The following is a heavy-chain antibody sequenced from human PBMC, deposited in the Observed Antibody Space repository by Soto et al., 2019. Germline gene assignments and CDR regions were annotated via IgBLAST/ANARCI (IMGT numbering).Heavy chain of an antibody. CDR1: GGSFSGYY. Sequence: PSETLSLTCAVYGGSFSGYYWSWIRQPPGKGLEWIGEINHSGSTNYNPSLKSRVTISVDTSKNQFSLKLSSVTAADTAVYYCARDYYDSSGYSRYYFDYWGQGTLVTVSS. CDR3: ARDYYDSSGYSRYYFDY. D-gene: IGHD3-22*01. J-gene: IGHJ4*02. V-gene: IGHV4-34*01. CDR2: INHSGST.